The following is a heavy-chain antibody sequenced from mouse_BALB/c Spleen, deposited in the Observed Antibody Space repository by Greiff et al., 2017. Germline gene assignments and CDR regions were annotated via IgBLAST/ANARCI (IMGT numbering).Heavy chain of an antibody. J-gene: IGHJ3*01. Sequence: QVQLQQSGAELARPGASVKLSCKASGYTFTSYWMQWVKQRPGQGLEWIGAIYPGDGDTRYTQKFKGKATLTADKSSSTAYMQLSSLASEDSAVYYCAREGFAYWGQGTLVTVSA. CDR3: AREGFAY. CDR1: GYTFTSYW. V-gene: IGHV1-87*01. CDR2: IYPGDGDT.